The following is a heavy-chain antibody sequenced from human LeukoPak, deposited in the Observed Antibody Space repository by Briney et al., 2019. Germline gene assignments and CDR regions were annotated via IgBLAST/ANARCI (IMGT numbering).Heavy chain of an antibody. V-gene: IGHV1-46*01. CDR1: GYTFTRYF. D-gene: IGHD3-22*01. J-gene: IGHJ4*02. Sequence: ASVKVSCKASGYTFTRYFMHWVRQAPGQGLEWMGIINPSGGSTRYVQKFQGRVTMTRDTSTSTVYMEVSSLRSEDTAVCYCAREGVGYYDSSGYRFDYWGQGTLVAVSS. CDR3: AREGVGYYDSSGYRFDY. CDR2: INPSGGST.